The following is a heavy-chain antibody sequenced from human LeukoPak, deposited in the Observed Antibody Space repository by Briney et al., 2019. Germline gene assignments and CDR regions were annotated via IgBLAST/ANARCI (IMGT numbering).Heavy chain of an antibody. CDR3: ARLGAVYYYYMDV. CDR1: GGSFSGYY. Sequence: SETLSLTCAVYGGSFSGYYWSWIRQPPGKGLEWIGEINHSGSTNYNPSLKSRGTISVDTTKNQFSLKLSSVTAADTAVYYCARLGAVYYYYMDVWGKGTTVTVSS. V-gene: IGHV4-34*01. J-gene: IGHJ6*03. D-gene: IGHD3-16*01. CDR2: INHSGST.